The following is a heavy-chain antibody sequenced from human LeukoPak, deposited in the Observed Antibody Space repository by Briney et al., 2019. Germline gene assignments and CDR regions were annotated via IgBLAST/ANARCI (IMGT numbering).Heavy chain of an antibody. CDR1: GYTFTGYY. V-gene: IGHV1-2*02. Sequence: ASVKVSCKASGYTFTGYYMHWVRQAPGQGLEWMGWIHPNSGDTNYAQKFQGRVTMTRDTSISTAYLELSRLRSDDTAVYYCARNAVGAAPGLNYYYYMDVWGKGTTVTVSS. CDR3: ARNAVGAAPGLNYYYYMDV. CDR2: IHPNSGDT. J-gene: IGHJ6*03. D-gene: IGHD6-6*01.